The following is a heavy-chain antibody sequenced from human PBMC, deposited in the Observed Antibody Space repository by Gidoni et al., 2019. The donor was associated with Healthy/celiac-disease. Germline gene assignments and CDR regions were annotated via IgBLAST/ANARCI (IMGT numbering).Heavy chain of an antibody. D-gene: IGHD1-26*01. CDR2: ISYDGSNK. CDR3: ARARTEWELPDERSAFDI. Sequence: QVQLVESGGGVVQPGRSLRLSCAASGFTLRSYAMHWVRQAPGKGLEWVAVISYDGSNKYYADSVKGRFTISRDNSKNTLYLQMNSLRAEDTAVYYCARARTEWELPDERSAFDIWGQGTMVTVSS. CDR1: GFTLRSYA. J-gene: IGHJ3*02. V-gene: IGHV3-30-3*01.